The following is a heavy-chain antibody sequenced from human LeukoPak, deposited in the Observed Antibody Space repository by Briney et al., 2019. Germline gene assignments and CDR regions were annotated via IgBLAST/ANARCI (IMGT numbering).Heavy chain of an antibody. J-gene: IGHJ6*03. Sequence: SETLSLTCTVSGGSISSYYWSWIRQPPGKGLEWIGNIYHSGSTYYNPSLKSRVTISVDTSKNQFSLKLSSVTAADPAVYHCARGPQSYYYMDVWGKGTTVTVSS. CDR1: GGSISSYY. V-gene: IGHV4-59*08. CDR3: ARGPQSYYYMDV. CDR2: IYHSGST.